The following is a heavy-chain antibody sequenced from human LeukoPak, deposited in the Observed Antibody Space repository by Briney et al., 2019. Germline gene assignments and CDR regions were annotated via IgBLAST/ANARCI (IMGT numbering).Heavy chain of an antibody. Sequence: ASVKVSCKASGGTFSSYAISWVRQAPGQGLEWMGWINPNSGGTNYAQKFQGRVTMTRDTSISTAYMELSRLRSDDTAVYYCFSSGYVEIPDYWGQGTLVTVSS. CDR3: FSSGYVEIPDY. CDR1: GGTFSSYA. V-gene: IGHV1-2*02. CDR2: INPNSGGT. J-gene: IGHJ4*02. D-gene: IGHD3-22*01.